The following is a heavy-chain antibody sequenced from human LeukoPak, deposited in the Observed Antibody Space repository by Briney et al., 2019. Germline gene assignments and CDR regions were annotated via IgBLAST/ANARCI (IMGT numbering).Heavy chain of an antibody. CDR1: GDSVSSNSAA. CDR3: ARGAEYYDSSGYYLYDY. CDR2: TCYRSKWYN. J-gene: IGHJ4*02. Sequence: SQTLSLTCAISGDSVSSNSAAWNWIRQSPSRGLEWLGRTCYRSKWYNDYAVSVKSRITINPDTSKNQFSLQLNSVTPEDTAVYYCARGAEYYDSSGYYLYDYWGQGTLVTVSS. D-gene: IGHD3-22*01. V-gene: IGHV6-1*01.